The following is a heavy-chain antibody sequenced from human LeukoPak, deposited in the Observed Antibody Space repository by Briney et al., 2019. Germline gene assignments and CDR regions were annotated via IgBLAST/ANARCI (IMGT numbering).Heavy chain of an antibody. CDR3: ARVPRITGTCPPRRFDY. D-gene: IGHD1-20*01. CDR2: MNPNSGNT. J-gene: IGHJ4*02. V-gene: IGHV1-8*01. Sequence: ASVKVSCKASGYTFTSYDINWVRQATGQGLEWMGWMNPNSGNTGYAQKFQGRVTMTRNTSISTAYMELSSLRSEDTAVYYCARVPRITGTCPPRRFDYWGQGTLVTVSS. CDR1: GYTFTSYD.